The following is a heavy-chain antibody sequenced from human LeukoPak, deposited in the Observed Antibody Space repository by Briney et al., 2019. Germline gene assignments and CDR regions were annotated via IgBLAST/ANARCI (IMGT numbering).Heavy chain of an antibody. Sequence: GGSLRLSCAASGFTFSTYWMHWVRQAPGKRLVWVSRINSDGSSTIYADSVKGRFTISRDNAKNTLYLQMNSLRADDTAVYYCARGGVYSTSAVDYWGQGTLVTVSS. CDR2: INSDGSST. D-gene: IGHD6-6*01. J-gene: IGHJ4*02. CDR1: GFTFSTYW. V-gene: IGHV3-74*01. CDR3: ARGGVYSTSAVDY.